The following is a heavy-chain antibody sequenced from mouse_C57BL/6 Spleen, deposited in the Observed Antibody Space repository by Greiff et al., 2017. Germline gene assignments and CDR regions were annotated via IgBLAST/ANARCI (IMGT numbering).Heavy chain of an antibody. Sequence: VQLQQSGAELARPGASVKLSCKASGYTFTSYGISWVKQRTGQGLEWIGEIYLRSGNTYYNEKFKGKATLTADKSSSTAYMELRSLTSEDSAAYFCARRDYYGSSYDYAMDYWGQGTSVTVSS. CDR2: IYLRSGNT. D-gene: IGHD1-1*01. CDR3: ARRDYYGSSYDYAMDY. CDR1: GYTFTSYG. V-gene: IGHV1-81*01. J-gene: IGHJ4*01.